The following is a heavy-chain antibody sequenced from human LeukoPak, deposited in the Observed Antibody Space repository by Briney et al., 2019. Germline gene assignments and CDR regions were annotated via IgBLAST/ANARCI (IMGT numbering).Heavy chain of an antibody. D-gene: IGHD3-9*01. Sequence: GASVKVSCKVSGYTLTELSMHWVRQAPGKGLEWMGGFDPEDGETIYAQKFQGRVTMTEDTSTDTAYMELSSLRSGDTAVYYCATGSLKYYDILTGGGFDPWGQGTLVTVSS. CDR2: FDPEDGET. V-gene: IGHV1-24*01. CDR1: GYTLTELS. J-gene: IGHJ5*02. CDR3: ATGSLKYYDILTGGGFDP.